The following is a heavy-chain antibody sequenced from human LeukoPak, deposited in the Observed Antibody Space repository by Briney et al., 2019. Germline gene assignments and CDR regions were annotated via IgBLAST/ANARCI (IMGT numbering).Heavy chain of an antibody. J-gene: IGHJ6*02. CDR3: ARSLWFGRGMDV. D-gene: IGHD3-10*01. V-gene: IGHV3-53*04. Sequence: GSLRLSCTASGFTFDNYAMNWVRQAPGKGLEWVSVIYSGGSTYYADSVKGRFTISRHNSKNTLYLQMNSLRAEDTAVYYCARSLWFGRGMDVWGQGTTVTVSS. CDR1: GFTFDNYA. CDR2: IYSGGST.